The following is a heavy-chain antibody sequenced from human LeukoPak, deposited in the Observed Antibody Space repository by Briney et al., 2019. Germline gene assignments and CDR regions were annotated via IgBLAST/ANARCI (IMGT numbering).Heavy chain of an antibody. CDR3: ARGAFYFDY. V-gene: IGHV3-21*01. D-gene: IGHD1-26*01. CDR1: GVTFSSYS. J-gene: IGHJ4*02. CDR2: ISSSSSHI. Sequence: PGGSLRLSCAASGVTFSSYSMNWVRQAPGKGLEWVSSISSSSSHIYYADSVKGRFTISRDNAKNSLYLQMNSLRAEDTAVYYCARGAFYFDYWGQGTLVTVPS.